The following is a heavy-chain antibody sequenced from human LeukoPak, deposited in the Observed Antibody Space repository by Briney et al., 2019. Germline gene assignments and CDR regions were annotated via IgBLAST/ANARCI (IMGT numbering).Heavy chain of an antibody. CDR2: IASHARDA. D-gene: IGHD2-21*02. J-gene: IGHJ4*02. Sequence: PGGSLRLSCAASGFTFSSYWMHWVRQAPGKGLEWVAVIASHARDAHYSDSVKGRFTISRDNSKDTLYLQMDNLGVEDTAVYYCARDRLNRADCGSDCYSAVFDYWGQGALVTVSS. CDR1: GFTFSSYW. V-gene: IGHV3-30*03. CDR3: ARDRLNRADCGSDCYSAVFDY.